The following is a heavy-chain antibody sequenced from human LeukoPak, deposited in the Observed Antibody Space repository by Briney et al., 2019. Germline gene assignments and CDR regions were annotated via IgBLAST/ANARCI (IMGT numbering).Heavy chain of an antibody. CDR2: ISYDGSNK. CDR3: AKDERLVGAHEGDY. Sequence: GGSLRLSCAASGFTFSSYAMHWVRQAPGKGLEWVAVISYDGSNKYYADSVKGRFTISRDNSRNTLYLQMNSLRAEDTAEYYCAKDERLVGAHEGDYWGQGTLVTVSS. V-gene: IGHV3-30-3*01. D-gene: IGHD1-26*01. CDR1: GFTFSSYA. J-gene: IGHJ4*02.